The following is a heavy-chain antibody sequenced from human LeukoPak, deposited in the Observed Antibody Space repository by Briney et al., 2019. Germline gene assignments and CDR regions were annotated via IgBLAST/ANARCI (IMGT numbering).Heavy chain of an antibody. CDR3: ARDMITFGGVIVRFDP. J-gene: IGHJ5*02. CDR2: TYYRSKWYN. V-gene: IGHV6-1*01. D-gene: IGHD3-16*02. CDR1: GDSVSSNSAA. Sequence: SQTLSLTCALSGDSVSSNSAAWNWIRQSPSRGLEWLGRTYYRSKWYNDYAVSVKSRITINPDTSKNQFSLQLNSVTPEDTAVYYCARDMITFGGVIVRFDPWGQGTLVTVSS.